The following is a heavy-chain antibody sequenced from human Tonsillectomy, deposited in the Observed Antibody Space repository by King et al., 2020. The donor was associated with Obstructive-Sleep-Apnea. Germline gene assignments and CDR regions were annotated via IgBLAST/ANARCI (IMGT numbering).Heavy chain of an antibody. CDR3: ARAGGGLDY. CDR2: IYRSGST. V-gene: IGHV4-30-2*01. D-gene: IGHD3-16*01. CDR1: GGSINSGYYS. Sequence: QLQESGSGLVEPSQTLSLTCAVSGGSINSGYYSWSWIRQPPGKGLGWIGYIYRSGSTYYNPSLKSRVTISVDRSKNQFSLKLTSVTAADTAVYYCARAGGGLDYWGQGTLVTVSS. J-gene: IGHJ4*02.